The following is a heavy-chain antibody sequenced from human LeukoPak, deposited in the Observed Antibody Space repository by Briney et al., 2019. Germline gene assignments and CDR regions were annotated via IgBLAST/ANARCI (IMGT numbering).Heavy chain of an antibody. CDR3: ARNLDAN. CDR1: GVSISGSY. D-gene: IGHD1-1*01. J-gene: IGHJ4*02. CDR2: ISQSGST. V-gene: IGHV4-59*01. Sequence: PSETLSLTCIISGVSISGSYWSWIRQPPGKGLEWIGYISQSGSTNYNPSLKSRVTISRDTSKNQIALTLSSVTAADTAVYYCARNLDANWGQGTLVTVSS.